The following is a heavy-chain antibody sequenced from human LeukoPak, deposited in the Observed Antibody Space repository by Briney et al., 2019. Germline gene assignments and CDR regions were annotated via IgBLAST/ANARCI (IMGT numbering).Heavy chain of an antibody. J-gene: IGHJ6*03. Sequence: GGSLRLSCAASGFTFSSYSMNWVRQAPGKGLEWVSSISSSSSYIYYADSVKGRFTISRDNAKNSLYLQMNSLRAEDTAVYYCARVGQQLVYYYYMDVWGKGTTVTVSS. D-gene: IGHD6-6*01. CDR1: GFTFSSYS. CDR2: ISSSSSYI. V-gene: IGHV3-21*01. CDR3: ARVGQQLVYYYYMDV.